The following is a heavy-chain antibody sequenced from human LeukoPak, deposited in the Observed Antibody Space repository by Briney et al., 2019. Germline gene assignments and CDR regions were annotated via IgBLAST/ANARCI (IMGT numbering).Heavy chain of an antibody. CDR1: GFTYSSYA. D-gene: IGHD3-9*01. J-gene: IGHJ1*01. V-gene: IGHV3-30-3*01. CDR3: ARDGHYDILTGYFQD. Sequence: PGRALRLSCEASGFTYSSYAMYWVRQAPGKGLECVAVISYDGSNKYYADSVKGRFTISRDNSKNSLYLQMNSLRAEDTAVYYCARDGHYDILTGYFQDWGQGTLVTVSS. CDR2: ISYDGSNK.